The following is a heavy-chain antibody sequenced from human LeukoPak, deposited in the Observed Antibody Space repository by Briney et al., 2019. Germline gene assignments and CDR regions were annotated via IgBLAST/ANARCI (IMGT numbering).Heavy chain of an antibody. Sequence: ASETLSLTCTVSGGSISSYYWGWIRQPPGKGLEWIGSIYYSGSTYYNPSLKSRVTISVDTSKNQFSLKLSSVTAADTAVYYCARVVEGLGDYFLTWFDPWGQGTLVTVSS. V-gene: IGHV4-39*07. CDR3: ARVVEGLGDYFLTWFDP. D-gene: IGHD2/OR15-2a*01. J-gene: IGHJ5*02. CDR2: IYYSGST. CDR1: GGSISSYY.